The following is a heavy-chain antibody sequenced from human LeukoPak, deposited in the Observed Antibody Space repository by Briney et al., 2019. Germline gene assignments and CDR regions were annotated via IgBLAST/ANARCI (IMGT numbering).Heavy chain of an antibody. CDR3: ATFGYNWNLGY. CDR2: INSDSRDT. V-gene: IGHV3-74*03. Sequence: PGGSLRLSCAASGFTFTNYYVHWVRQPPGKGLVWVSRINSDSRDTTYVDSVKGRFTISRDNAKNTVYLQMNSLRAEDTAVYYCATFGYNWNLGYWVQGTLVTVSS. D-gene: IGHD1-20*01. J-gene: IGHJ4*02. CDR1: GFTFTNYY.